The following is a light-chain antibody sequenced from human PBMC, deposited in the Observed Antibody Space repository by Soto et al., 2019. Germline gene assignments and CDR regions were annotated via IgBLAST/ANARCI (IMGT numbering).Light chain of an antibody. J-gene: IGLJ3*02. V-gene: IGLV1-51*01. CDR3: GSWDRSLRGWV. Sequence: QSALTQPHSVSAAPGQKVTVSCSGSSSNIGNNHVSWYQHLPGTAPKVLIYDNNKRPSGIPDRFSVSKSATSATLDIPGLQTGDEADYYCGSWDRSLRGWVFGGGTKLTVL. CDR1: SSNIGNNH. CDR2: DNN.